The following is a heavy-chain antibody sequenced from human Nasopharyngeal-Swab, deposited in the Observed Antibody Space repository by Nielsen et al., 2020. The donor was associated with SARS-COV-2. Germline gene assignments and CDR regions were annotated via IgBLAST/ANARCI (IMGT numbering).Heavy chain of an antibody. Sequence: GESLKISCAASGFTFSSYSMNWVRQAPGKGLEWVATISYEGSNEYYADSVEGRFTISRDNSKNTLYLQMNSLRVEDTAVYYCAKARLLYFGERDAFDIWGQGTMVTVSS. V-gene: IGHV3-30*18. CDR3: AKARLLYFGERDAFDI. D-gene: IGHD3-10*01. CDR2: ISYEGSNE. J-gene: IGHJ3*02. CDR1: GFTFSSYS.